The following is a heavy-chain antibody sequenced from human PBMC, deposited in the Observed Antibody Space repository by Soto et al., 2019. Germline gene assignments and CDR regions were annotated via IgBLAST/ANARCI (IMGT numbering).Heavy chain of an antibody. CDR3: ARRRSRDTSGYYFFDY. J-gene: IGHJ4*02. CDR2: ISSSGSTI. Sequence: GGSLRLSCAASGFTFSSYEMNWVRQAPGQGLEWVSYISSSGSTIYYADAVKGRFTISRDNATNSLSLQMNSLRAEDTAVYYCARRRSRDTSGYYFFDYRGQGTLVTVSS. CDR1: GFTFSSYE. V-gene: IGHV3-48*03. D-gene: IGHD3-22*01.